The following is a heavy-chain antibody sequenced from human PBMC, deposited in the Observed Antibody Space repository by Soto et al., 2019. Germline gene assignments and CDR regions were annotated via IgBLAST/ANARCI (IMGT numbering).Heavy chain of an antibody. D-gene: IGHD6-13*01. CDR1: GFTFSSYG. Sequence: GGSLRLSCAASGFTFSSYGMHWVRQAPGKGLEWVAVISYDGSNKYYADSVKGRFTISRDNSKNTLYLQMNSLRAEDTAVYYCAKDLGLSSSWYNEYFQHWGQGTLVTVSS. CDR2: ISYDGSNK. V-gene: IGHV3-30*18. CDR3: AKDLGLSSSWYNEYFQH. J-gene: IGHJ1*01.